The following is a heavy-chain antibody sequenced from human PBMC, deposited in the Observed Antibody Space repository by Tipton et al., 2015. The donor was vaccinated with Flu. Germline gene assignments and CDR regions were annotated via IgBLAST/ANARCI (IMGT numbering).Heavy chain of an antibody. V-gene: IGHV4-4*07. J-gene: IGHJ4*02. Sequence: TLSLTYTVSGDFLSSYYWSWIRQPAGKGLEWIGRIYTSGGAKYNPSLRGRLTMSVDASKREFSLKLNSVTAADTAVYFCARSPSYSGSGIYPYYFDDWGQGTLVTVAS. CDR1: GDFLSSYY. CDR3: ARSPSYSGSGIYPYYFDD. D-gene: IGHD3-10*01. CDR2: IYTSGGA.